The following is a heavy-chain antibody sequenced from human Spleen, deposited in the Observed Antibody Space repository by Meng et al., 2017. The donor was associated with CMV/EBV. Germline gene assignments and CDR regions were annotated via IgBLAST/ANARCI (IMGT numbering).Heavy chain of an antibody. CDR1: GASISTYY. D-gene: IGHD6-6*01. V-gene: IGHV4-59*01. J-gene: IGHJ6*02. CDR2: ISYVGST. Sequence: SETLSLTCSVSGASISTYYWSWIRQSPGKGLELIGYISYVGSTNYNPSLESRVTISADTSKNQFSLKVTSVTAADPAVYYCARDRSMTSSRGAYYYYGMDVWGQGTTVTVSS. CDR3: ARDRSMTSSRGAYYYYGMDV.